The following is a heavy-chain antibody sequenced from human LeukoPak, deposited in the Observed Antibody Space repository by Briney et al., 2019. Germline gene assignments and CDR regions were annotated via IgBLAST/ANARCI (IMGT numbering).Heavy chain of an antibody. Sequence: ASVKVSCKASGYTFTSYGISWVRQAPGQGREWMGWISAYNGNTNYAQKLQGRVTMTTDTPTSTAYMELRSLRSDDTAVYYCARDKMTYYDILPGYYYFDYWGQGTLVTVSS. CDR1: GYTFTSYG. V-gene: IGHV1-18*01. CDR2: ISAYNGNT. D-gene: IGHD3-9*01. J-gene: IGHJ4*02. CDR3: ARDKMTYYDILPGYYYFDY.